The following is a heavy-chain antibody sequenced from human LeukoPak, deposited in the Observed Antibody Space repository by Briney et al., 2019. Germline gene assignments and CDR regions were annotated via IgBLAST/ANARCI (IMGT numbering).Heavy chain of an antibody. Sequence: GGSLRLSCTASGFTFGDYAMSWVRQAPGKGLEWVGFIRSKAYGGTTEYAASVKDRFTISRDDSKSIAYLQMNSLKTEDTAVYYCTRGRRDGDYRYWYFDLWGRGTLVTVSS. CDR3: TRGRRDGDYRYWYFDL. J-gene: IGHJ2*01. CDR2: IRSKAYGGTT. CDR1: GFTFGDYA. D-gene: IGHD4-17*01. V-gene: IGHV3-49*04.